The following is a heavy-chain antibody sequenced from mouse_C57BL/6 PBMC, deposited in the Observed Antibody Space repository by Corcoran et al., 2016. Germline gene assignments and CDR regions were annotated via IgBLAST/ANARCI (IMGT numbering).Heavy chain of an antibody. V-gene: IGHV1-81*01. CDR3: AGGSSGPDDAMDY. CDR1: GYTFTSYG. Sequence: QVQLQQSGAELARPGASVKLSCKASGYTFTSYGISWVKQRTGQGLEWIGEIYPRRGNTYYNEKFKGKATLTADKSSSTAYMELRSLTSEDSAVYFCAGGSSGPDDAMDYWGQGTSVTVSS. CDR2: IYPRRGNT. J-gene: IGHJ4*01. D-gene: IGHD3-2*02.